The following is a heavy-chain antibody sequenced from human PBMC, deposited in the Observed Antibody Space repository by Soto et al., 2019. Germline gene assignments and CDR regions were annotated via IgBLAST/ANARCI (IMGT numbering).Heavy chain of an antibody. CDR2: IDPSDSYT. D-gene: IGHD6-6*01. CDR1: GYSFTSYW. J-gene: IGHJ6*02. CDR3: ARRGIAARPDYYYYGMDV. V-gene: IGHV5-10-1*01. Sequence: GESLKISCQGSGYSFTSYWISWVRQMPGKGLEWMGRIDPSDSYTNYSPSFQGHVTISADKSISTAYLQWSSLKASDTAMYYCARRGIAARPDYYYYGMDVWGQGTTVTVSS.